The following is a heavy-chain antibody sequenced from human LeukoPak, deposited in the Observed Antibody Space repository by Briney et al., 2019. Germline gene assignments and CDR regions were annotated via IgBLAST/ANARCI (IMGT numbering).Heavy chain of an antibody. J-gene: IGHJ3*02. D-gene: IGHD2-15*01. CDR1: GGSISSSSYY. Sequence: PSETLSLTCTVSGGSISSSSYYWGWIRQPPGKGLEWIGSIYYSGSTYYNPSLKSRVTISVDTSKNQFSLKLSSVTAADTAVYYCARFPCSGDSCYSGIRAFDIWGQGTMVTVS. CDR3: ARFPCSGDSCYSGIRAFDI. CDR2: IYYSGST. V-gene: IGHV4-39*07.